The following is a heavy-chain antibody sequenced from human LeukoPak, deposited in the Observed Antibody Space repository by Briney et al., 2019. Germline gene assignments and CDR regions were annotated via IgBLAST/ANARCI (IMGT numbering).Heavy chain of an antibody. D-gene: IGHD3-9*01. J-gene: IGHJ4*02. V-gene: IGHV4-59*01. CDR1: GGFISSYY. CDR3: ARVESETYYDILTGYYLDY. Sequence: SETLSLTCTVSGGFISSYYWSWIRQPPGKGLEWIGYIYYSGSTNYNPSLKSRVTISVDTSKNQFSLKLSSVTAADTAVYYCARVESETYYDILTGYYLDYWGQGTLVTVSS. CDR2: IYYSGST.